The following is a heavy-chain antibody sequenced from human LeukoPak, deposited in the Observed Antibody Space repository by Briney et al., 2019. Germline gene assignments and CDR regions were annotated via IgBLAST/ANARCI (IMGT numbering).Heavy chain of an antibody. CDR2: IIPIFGTT. V-gene: IGHV1-69*13. Sequence: GASVKVSCKTSGYTFTSYYIYWVRQAPGQGLEWMGGIIPIFGTTNYAPKFQGRVTFTADESTSTVYMELSSLRSEDTAVYYCARVGGGSSTWYGWFDPWGQGTLVTVSS. CDR1: GYTFTSYY. CDR3: ARVGGGSSTWYGWFDP. J-gene: IGHJ5*02. D-gene: IGHD6-13*01.